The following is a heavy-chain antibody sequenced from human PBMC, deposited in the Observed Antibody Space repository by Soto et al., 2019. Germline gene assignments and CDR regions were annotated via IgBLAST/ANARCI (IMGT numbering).Heavy chain of an antibody. CDR1: GFTFSSYT. CDR3: ARDPLNVIPQLACGMDV. CDR2: ISARGGST. Sequence: GEYLLLSYAASGFTFSSYTVNWVRQAPGKGLEWVSLISARGGSTYYADSVKGRFTISRDNSKNTLYLQMNSLRAEDTGVYYCARDPLNVIPQLACGMDVWCQGTVVTV. V-gene: IGHV3-23*01. J-gene: IGHJ6*02. D-gene: IGHD3-16*02.